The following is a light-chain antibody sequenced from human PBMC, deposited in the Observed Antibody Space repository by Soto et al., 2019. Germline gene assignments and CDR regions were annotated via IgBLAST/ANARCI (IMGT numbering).Light chain of an antibody. CDR2: DNA. V-gene: IGLV3-21*02. Sequence: SYELTQPPSVSVAPGQTARISCGGDNVGRKAVHWYQQRPGQAPVLVLYDNADRSSGIPERFTGSNSGNTATLTITRVEAGDEADYYCQVWDSDSDHSAVFGGGTKLTV. J-gene: IGLJ3*02. CDR1: NVGRKA. CDR3: QVWDSDSDHSAV.